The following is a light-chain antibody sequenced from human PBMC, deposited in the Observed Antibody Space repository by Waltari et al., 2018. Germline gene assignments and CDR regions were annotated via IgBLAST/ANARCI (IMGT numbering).Light chain of an antibody. J-gene: IGKJ4*01. V-gene: IGKV4-1*01. CDR2: WAY. CDR3: CSYAGSYTVV. Sequence: IVVTQSPDSLAVSLGERVTINCRSHQRLLYDSNHRNYLAWYQQKPGQPPRPLIYWAYMRQSGVPDRFTGSGSGTDFTLTISSLQAEDEADYHCCSYAGSYTVVFGGGTK. CDR1: QRLLYDSNHRNY.